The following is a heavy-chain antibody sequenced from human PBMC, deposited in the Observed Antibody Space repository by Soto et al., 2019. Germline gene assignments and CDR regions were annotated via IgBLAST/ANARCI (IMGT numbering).Heavy chain of an antibody. Sequence: GGSLRLSCVISRLTFSNYALNWVRQAPGKGLEWVSSISGSGDTTYYADSVKGRFTISRDNSKNTLYLQMNSLRVEDTAVYYCARPVSSHWVDKNFDYWGQGTLVTVSS. J-gene: IGHJ4*02. D-gene: IGHD3-16*02. V-gene: IGHV3-23*01. CDR2: ISGSGDTT. CDR1: RLTFSNYA. CDR3: ARPVSSHWVDKNFDY.